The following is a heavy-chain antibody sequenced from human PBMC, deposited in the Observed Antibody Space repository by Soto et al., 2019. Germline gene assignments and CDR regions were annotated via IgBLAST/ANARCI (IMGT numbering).Heavy chain of an antibody. D-gene: IGHD3-22*01. J-gene: IGHJ4*02. V-gene: IGHV3-23*01. CDR1: GFTFNSYV. Sequence: PVGSLRLSCAASGFTFNSYVMTWVRQAPGKGLEWVSSISGSAGTTFYADSVKGRFTVSRDTSKNTLYLQMNNLRADDTAEYYCARTFYSESGGYYYWGQGALVTVSS. CDR2: ISGSAGTT. CDR3: ARTFYSESGGYYY.